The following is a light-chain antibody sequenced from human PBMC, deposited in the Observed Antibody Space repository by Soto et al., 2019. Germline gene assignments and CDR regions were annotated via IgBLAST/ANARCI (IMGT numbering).Light chain of an antibody. CDR3: ASFTTNSARV. V-gene: IGLV2-14*03. CDR2: DVS. J-gene: IGLJ2*01. Sequence: QSALTQPASMSGSPGQSITIPCTGTNSDIGGYNSVSWYQQHPGMAPHLIIYDVSYRPSGISSCFSGSKSGNTASLTISGLQAADEADYYCASFTTNSARVFGGGTKLNVL. CDR1: NSDIGGYNS.